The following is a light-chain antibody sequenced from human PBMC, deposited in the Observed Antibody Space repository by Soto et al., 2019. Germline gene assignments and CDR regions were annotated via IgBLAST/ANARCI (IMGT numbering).Light chain of an antibody. V-gene: IGKV3-11*01. CDR3: QQRRNWPPLT. Sequence: EIVLTQSPATLSLSPGERATLSCRASQSVSSYLAWYQQKPGQAPRLLIYDASNRATGIPARLSGSGSGTDFTLTISSLEPEDFAVYYCQQRRNWPPLTFGGGTKVEIK. CDR1: QSVSSY. J-gene: IGKJ4*01. CDR2: DAS.